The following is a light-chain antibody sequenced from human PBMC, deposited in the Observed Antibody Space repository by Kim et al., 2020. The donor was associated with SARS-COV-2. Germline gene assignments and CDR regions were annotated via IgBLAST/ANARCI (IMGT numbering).Light chain of an antibody. CDR3: QQYGSSPQT. J-gene: IGKJ1*01. Sequence: PGEKATLSCRASQIVSSNFLAWYQQKPGQAPRLLIYGASSWATGIPDRFSGSGSGTDFTLTISSVEPEDSAVYYCQQYGSSPQTFGQGTKVDIK. CDR2: GAS. CDR1: QIVSSNF. V-gene: IGKV3-20*01.